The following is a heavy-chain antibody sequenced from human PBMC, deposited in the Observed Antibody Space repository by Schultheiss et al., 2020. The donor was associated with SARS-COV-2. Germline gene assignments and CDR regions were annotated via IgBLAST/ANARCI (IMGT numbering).Heavy chain of an antibody. Sequence: SETLSLTCTVSGGSISSYYWSWIRQPPGKGLEWIGYIYYSGSTNYNPSLKSRVTISLDTSKNQFSLKVTSLTAADTAVYYCARHGGLGSGYYSRGYYYYGMDVWGQGTTVTVSS. CDR2: IYYSGST. CDR1: GGSISSYY. V-gene: IGHV4-59*08. D-gene: IGHD3-22*01. J-gene: IGHJ6*02. CDR3: ARHGGLGSGYYSRGYYYYGMDV.